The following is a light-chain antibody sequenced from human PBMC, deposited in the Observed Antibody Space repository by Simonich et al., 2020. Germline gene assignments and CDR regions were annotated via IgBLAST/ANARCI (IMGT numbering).Light chain of an antibody. V-gene: IGKV4-1*01. CDR2: WAS. Sequence: DIVMTQSPDSLAVSLGERATINCKSSQSVLYSSNNKNYLAWYQQKPRQPPKLLIYWASTRESGVPDRVSGSGSGTDFTLTISSLQAEDVAVYYCQQYYSTPPITFGPGTKVDIK. J-gene: IGKJ3*01. CDR1: QSVLYSSNNKNY. CDR3: QQYYSTPPIT.